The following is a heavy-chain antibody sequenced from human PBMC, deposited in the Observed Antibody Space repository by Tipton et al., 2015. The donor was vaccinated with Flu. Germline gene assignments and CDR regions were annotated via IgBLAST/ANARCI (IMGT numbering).Heavy chain of an antibody. J-gene: IGHJ4*02. D-gene: IGHD3-10*01. CDR3: ATYASGSYSFDY. CDR2: INGDGDLT. Sequence: SLRLSCAASGFDFINYWMYWVRQVPGKGLVWVSRINGDGDLTSYAESVKGRFSATRDNARNTVFLQMDSLRVEDTAVYYCATYASGSYSFDYWGPGTVVTVSP. CDR1: GFDFINYW. V-gene: IGHV3-74*01.